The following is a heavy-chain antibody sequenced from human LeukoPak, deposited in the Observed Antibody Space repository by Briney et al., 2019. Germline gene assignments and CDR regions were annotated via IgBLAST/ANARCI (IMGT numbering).Heavy chain of an antibody. D-gene: IGHD1-26*01. CDR1: GFTFSSYW. Sequence: GGSLRLSCAASGFTFSSYWMHWVRQAPGKGVVWVSRINSDGSSTSYADSVKGRFTISRDNAKNTLYLQMNSLRAEDTAVYYCARDFSSGSYYGDYYFDYWGQGTLVTVSS. CDR3: ARDFSSGSYYGDYYFDY. J-gene: IGHJ4*02. CDR2: INSDGSST. V-gene: IGHV3-74*01.